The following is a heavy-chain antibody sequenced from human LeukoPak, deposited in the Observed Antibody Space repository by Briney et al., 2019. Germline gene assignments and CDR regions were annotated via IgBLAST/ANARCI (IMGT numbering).Heavy chain of an antibody. J-gene: IGHJ4*02. D-gene: IGHD2-2*01. CDR3: ARDAVVPASLLDY. V-gene: IGHV4-38-2*02. CDR1: GGSFSGYY. Sequence: PSETLSLTCAVYGGSFSGYYWGWIRQPPGKGLEWIGSIYHSGSTYYNPSLKSRVTISVDTSKNQFSLKLTSVTAADTAVYYCARDAVVPASLLDYWGQGTLVTVSS. CDR2: IYHSGST.